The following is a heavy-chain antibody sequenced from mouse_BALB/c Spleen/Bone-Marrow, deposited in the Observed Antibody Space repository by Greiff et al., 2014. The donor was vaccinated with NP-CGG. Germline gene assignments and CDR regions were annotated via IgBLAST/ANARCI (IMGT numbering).Heavy chain of an antibody. Sequence: EVMLVESGPSLVKPSQTLSLTCSVTGDSITSCYWNWIRKFPGNKLEYMGYISYSGSTYYNPSLKSGISNTRDTSKNQYYLQLNSVTAEDTATYYCATYDGYYFDYWGQGTTLTVSS. CDR1: GDSITSCY. CDR2: ISYSGST. V-gene: IGHV3-8*02. D-gene: IGHD1-2*01. CDR3: ATYDGYYFDY. J-gene: IGHJ2*01.